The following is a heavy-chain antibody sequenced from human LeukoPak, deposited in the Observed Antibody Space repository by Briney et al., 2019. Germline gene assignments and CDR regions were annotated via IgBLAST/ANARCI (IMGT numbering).Heavy chain of an antibody. D-gene: IGHD3-22*01. CDR1: GFTFSSYA. CDR2: ISGSGGST. Sequence: GALILSCAASGFTFSSYAMSWVRQAPGKGLEWVSAISGSGGSTYYADSVKGRFTISRDNSKNTLYLQMNSLRAEDTAVYYCAKDEGSSGCKNWGQGTLVTVSS. V-gene: IGHV3-23*01. CDR3: AKDEGSSGCKN. J-gene: IGHJ4*02.